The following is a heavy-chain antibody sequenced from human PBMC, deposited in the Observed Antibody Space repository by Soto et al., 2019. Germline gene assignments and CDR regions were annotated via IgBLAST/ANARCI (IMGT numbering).Heavy chain of an antibody. D-gene: IGHD6-6*01. J-gene: IGHJ6*02. CDR2: IRSKANSYAT. Sequence: GGSLRLSCAASGFTFSGSAMHWVRQASGKGLEWVGRIRSKANSYATAYAASVKGRFTISRDDSKNTAYLQMNSLKTEDTAVYYCTRLSSTIAARPALGDGMDVWGQGTTVTVSS. V-gene: IGHV3-73*01. CDR3: TRLSSTIAARPALGDGMDV. CDR1: GFTFSGSA.